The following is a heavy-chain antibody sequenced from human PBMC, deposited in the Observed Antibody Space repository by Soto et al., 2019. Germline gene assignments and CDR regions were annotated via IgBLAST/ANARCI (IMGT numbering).Heavy chain of an antibody. V-gene: IGHV4-39*01. CDR1: GDSIRTSGHY. Sequence: QVQLQESGPGLVKASETLSLTYIVSGDSIRTSGHYWGWIRQPPGKGLEWIASIYYSESRFYNPSLKSRVAISVDTSRNQFSLRLSSVTATDTAFYYCARPVDVVGTKYFDSWGQGTLVTVPS. CDR2: IYYSESR. CDR3: ARPVDVVGTKYFDS. D-gene: IGHD5-12*01. J-gene: IGHJ4*02.